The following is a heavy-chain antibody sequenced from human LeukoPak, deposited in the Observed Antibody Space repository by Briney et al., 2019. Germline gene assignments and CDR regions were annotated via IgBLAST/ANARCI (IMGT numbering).Heavy chain of an antibody. D-gene: IGHD5-12*01. Sequence: GGSLRLSCAASGFTFSDYYMSWIRQAPGKGLEWVSYISSSSSYTNYADSVKGRFTISRDNAKNSLYLQMNSLRAEDTAVYYCARAGYDYVSLISYFDYWGQGTLVTVSS. CDR1: GFTFSDYY. V-gene: IGHV3-11*06. CDR3: ARAGYDYVSLISYFDY. J-gene: IGHJ4*02. CDR2: ISSSSSYT.